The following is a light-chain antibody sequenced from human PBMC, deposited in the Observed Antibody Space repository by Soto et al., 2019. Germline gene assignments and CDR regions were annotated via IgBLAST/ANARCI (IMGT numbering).Light chain of an antibody. CDR1: QSISSY. CDR2: AAS. CDR3: QQSYSTPRT. Sequence: DIQMTQSPSSLSASVGDRLTITCRASQSISSYLNWYQQKPGKAPKLLIYAASSLQSGVPSRFSGSGSVTDFTLTISSLQPEDFATYYCQQSYSTPRTFGQGTKLEIK. J-gene: IGKJ2*01. V-gene: IGKV1-39*01.